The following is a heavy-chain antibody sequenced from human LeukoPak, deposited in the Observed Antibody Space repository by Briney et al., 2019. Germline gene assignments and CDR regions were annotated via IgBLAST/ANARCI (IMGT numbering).Heavy chain of an antibody. D-gene: IGHD3-10*01. CDR2: INHSGST. Sequence: SETLSLTCTVSGGSINSYYWSWIRQPPGKGLEWIGEINHSGSTNYNPSLKSRVTISVDTSKNQFSLKLSSVTAADTAVYYCARGRRSVNYYGSGSYYGYWGQGTLVTVSS. CDR3: ARGRRSVNYYGSGSYYGY. V-gene: IGHV4-34*01. J-gene: IGHJ4*02. CDR1: GGSINSYY.